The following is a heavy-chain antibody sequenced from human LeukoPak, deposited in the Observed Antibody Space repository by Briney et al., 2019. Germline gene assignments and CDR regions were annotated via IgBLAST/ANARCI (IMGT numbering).Heavy chain of an antibody. CDR2: IKQDGSEK. D-gene: IGHD3-10*01. CDR3: ARDGITIHAFDI. CDR1: GFTLSSHR. V-gene: IGHV3-7*03. Sequence: PGGSLRLSCAASGFTLSSHRMNWVRQAPGKGLEWVANIKQDGSEKYYVDSVKGRFTISRDNAKNSLYLQMNSLRAEDTAVYYCARDGITIHAFDIWGQGTMVTVSS. J-gene: IGHJ3*02.